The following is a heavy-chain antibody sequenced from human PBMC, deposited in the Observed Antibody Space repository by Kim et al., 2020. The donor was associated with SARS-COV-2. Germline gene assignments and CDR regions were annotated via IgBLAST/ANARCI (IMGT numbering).Heavy chain of an antibody. D-gene: IGHD3-10*01. Sequence: GGSLRLSCTASGFIFKNYWMTWVRQAPGKGLEWVANIRDDGGKEDYADSIKGRFTISRDNPKNSLYLDMNSLRAEDTAIYFCARAGSRATYFDYWGQASL. CDR2: IRDDGGKE. V-gene: IGHV3-7*01. CDR1: GFIFKNYW. CDR3: ARAGSRATYFDY. J-gene: IGHJ4*02.